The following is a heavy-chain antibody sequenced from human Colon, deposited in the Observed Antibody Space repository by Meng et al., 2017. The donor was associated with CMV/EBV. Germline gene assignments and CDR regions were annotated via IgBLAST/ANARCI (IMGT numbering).Heavy chain of an antibody. CDR2: GYHSGFT. CDR3: ARVRVDYGGDAFDI. CDR1: GYSISSGYF. V-gene: IGHV4-38-2*02. D-gene: IGHD3-16*01. Sequence: ETLSLTCSVSGYSISSGYFWGWIRQPPGKGLEWVAIGYHSGFTSYNPSLESRVTMSADTSRNHFSLKLTSVTAADSAVYYCARVRVDYGGDAFDIWGQGTKVTVSS. J-gene: IGHJ3*02.